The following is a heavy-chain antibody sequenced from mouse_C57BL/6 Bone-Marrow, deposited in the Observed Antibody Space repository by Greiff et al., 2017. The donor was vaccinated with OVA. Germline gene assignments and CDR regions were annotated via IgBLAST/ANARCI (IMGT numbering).Heavy chain of an antibody. D-gene: IGHD1-1*01. V-gene: IGHV1-4*01. CDR1: GYTFTSYT. J-gene: IGHJ1*03. Sequence: VKLLESGAELARPGASVKMSCKASGYTFTSYTMHWVKQRPGQGLEWIGYINPSSGNTKYNQKFKDKATLTADKSSSTAYMQLSSLTSEDSAVDYCAREGYGSRYDWYFDVWGTGTTVTVSS. CDR3: AREGYGSRYDWYFDV. CDR2: INPSSGNT.